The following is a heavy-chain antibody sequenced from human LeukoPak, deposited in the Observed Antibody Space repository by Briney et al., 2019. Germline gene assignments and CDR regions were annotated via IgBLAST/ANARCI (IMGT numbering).Heavy chain of an antibody. D-gene: IGHD3-22*01. CDR3: ARDAYDSSGYYLSYYYYGMDV. J-gene: IGHJ6*02. CDR2: IYSGGST. V-gene: IGHV3-66*01. Sequence: GGSLRLSCAAPGFTVSSNYMSWVRQAPGKGLEWVSVIYSGGSTYYADSVKGRFTISRDNSKNTLYLQMNSLRAEDTAVYYCARDAYDSSGYYLSYYYYGMDVWGQGTTVTVSS. CDR1: GFTVSSNY.